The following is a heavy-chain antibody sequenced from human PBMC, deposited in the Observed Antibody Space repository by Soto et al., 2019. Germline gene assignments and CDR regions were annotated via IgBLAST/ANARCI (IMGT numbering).Heavy chain of an antibody. J-gene: IGHJ4*02. V-gene: IGHV1-46*01. Sequence: ASVKASSKASGYTFTSYYIHWVRQAPGQGLEWMGVINPGDGSTIYAQKFQGRVTMTEDTSTDTAYMELSSLRSEDTAVYYCATEAAAGFDYWGQGTQVTVSS. CDR3: ATEAAAGFDY. CDR1: GYTFTSYY. CDR2: INPGDGST. D-gene: IGHD6-13*01.